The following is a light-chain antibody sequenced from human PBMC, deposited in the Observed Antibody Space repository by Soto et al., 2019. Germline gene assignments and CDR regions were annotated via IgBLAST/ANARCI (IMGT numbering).Light chain of an antibody. CDR1: SSDVGGYNY. CDR3: SAYTVSRTYV. CDR2: NVY. V-gene: IGLV2-14*03. Sequence: QSVLTQPASVSGSPGQSITISCTGTSSDVGGYNYVSWHQQHPSKAPKLMIYNVYDRPSGISYRFSGSKSGNTASLTISGLQGEDEADYYCSAYTVSRTYVFGTGTKVTV. J-gene: IGLJ1*01.